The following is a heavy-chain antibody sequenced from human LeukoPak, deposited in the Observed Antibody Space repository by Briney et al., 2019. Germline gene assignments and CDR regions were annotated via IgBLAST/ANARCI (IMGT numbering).Heavy chain of an antibody. CDR3: AKDSRVTYYSDSGDYFDY. D-gene: IGHD3-22*01. J-gene: IGHJ4*02. CDR2: ISGSGGST. CDR1: AFTFSSYA. V-gene: IGHV3-23*01. Sequence: PGGSLRLSCAPSAFTFSSYAMSWVRQAPGEGLEWVSAISGSGGSTYHADSVKGRFTISRDNPKNPLYLQIDSLTPADPSVYYSAKDSRVTYYSDSGDYFDYWGQGTLVSVSS.